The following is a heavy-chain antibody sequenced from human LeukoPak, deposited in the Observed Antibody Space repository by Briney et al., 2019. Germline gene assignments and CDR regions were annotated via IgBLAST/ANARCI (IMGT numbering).Heavy chain of an antibody. Sequence: ASVKVSCKASGYTFTSYDINWVRQATGQGLEWMGWMNPNSGNTGYAQKFQGRVTMTRNTSISTAYMELSSLRSEDTAVYYCARLLRGSTSRIKEYYYYYYMDVWGKGTTVTVSS. V-gene: IGHV1-8*01. D-gene: IGHD2-2*01. CDR1: GYTFTSYD. CDR3: ARLLRGSTSRIKEYYYYYYMDV. J-gene: IGHJ6*03. CDR2: MNPNSGNT.